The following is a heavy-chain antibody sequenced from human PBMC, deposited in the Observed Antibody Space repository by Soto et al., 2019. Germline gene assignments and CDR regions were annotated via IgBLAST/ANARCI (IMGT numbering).Heavy chain of an antibody. CDR2: ISSSSSTI. Sequence: EVQLVESGGGLVKPGGSLRLSCAASGFTFSSYSMNWVRQAPGKGLEWVSSISSSSSTIYYADSVKGRFTISRDNAKNSLYLQMNSLRAEDTAVYYCARGYGYLYYYYYGMDVWGQGTTVTVSS. CDR1: GFTFSSYS. D-gene: IGHD4-17*01. V-gene: IGHV3-21*04. CDR3: ARGYGYLYYYYYGMDV. J-gene: IGHJ6*02.